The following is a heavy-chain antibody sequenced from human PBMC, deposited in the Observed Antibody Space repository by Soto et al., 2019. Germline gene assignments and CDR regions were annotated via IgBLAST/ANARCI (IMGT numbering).Heavy chain of an antibody. CDR2: IYYSGST. CDR1: GGSISSGGYS. J-gene: IGHJ6*03. CDR3: ATSYGDYYYYYYLAV. Sequence: SETLSLTCAVSGGSISSGGYSWSWIRQPPGKGLEWIGYIYYSGSTNYNPSLKSRVTISVDTSKNQFSLKLSSVTAADTAVYYCATSYGDYYYYYYLAVWGKGTTVTVSS. D-gene: IGHD4-17*01. V-gene: IGHV4-61*08.